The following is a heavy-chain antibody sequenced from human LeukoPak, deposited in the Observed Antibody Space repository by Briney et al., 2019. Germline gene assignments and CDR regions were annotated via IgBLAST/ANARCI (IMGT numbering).Heavy chain of an antibody. CDR2: IHYSGST. V-gene: IGHV4-59*01. CDR1: GGSISSYD. CDR3: ARGNSVIWFGQYYYYCMDV. J-gene: IGHJ6*02. Sequence: SETLSLTCTVSGGSISSYDWSWIRQPPGKGLEWIGYIHYSGSTNYNPSLKSRVTIAVDTSNNQFSLKLSSVTAADTAVYYCARGNSVIWFGQYYYYCMDVWGQGTTVTVSS. D-gene: IGHD3-10*01.